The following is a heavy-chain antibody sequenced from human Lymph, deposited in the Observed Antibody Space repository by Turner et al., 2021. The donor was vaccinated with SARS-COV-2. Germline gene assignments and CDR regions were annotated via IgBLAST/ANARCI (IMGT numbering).Heavy chain of an antibody. Sequence: QVQLVESGGGVVQPGRSLRLSCAASGFTFSNSGMHWLRKAPGKGLEWVAIIWYDGSDKFYADSVKGRFTISRDNSKNTLYLQMNSLRAEDTAVYYCARHNGGRLDYWGQGTLVTVSS. V-gene: IGHV3-33*01. J-gene: IGHJ4*02. CDR3: ARHNGGRLDY. D-gene: IGHD3-16*01. CDR2: IWYDGSDK. CDR1: GFTFSNSG.